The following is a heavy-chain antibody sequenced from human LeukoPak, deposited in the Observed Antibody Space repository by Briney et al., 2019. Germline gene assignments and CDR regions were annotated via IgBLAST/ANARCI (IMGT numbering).Heavy chain of an antibody. CDR1: GFTVSSNY. CDR2: IYSGGST. J-gene: IGHJ4*02. V-gene: IGHV3-66*01. D-gene: IGHD5-24*01. CDR3: ARVSRDGYKVFDY. Sequence: GGSLRLSCAASGFTVSSNYMSWVRQAPGKGLEWVSVIYSGGSTYYADSVKGRFTISRDNSKNTLYLQMNSLRAEDTAVYYCARVSRDGYKVFDYWGQGTLVTVSS.